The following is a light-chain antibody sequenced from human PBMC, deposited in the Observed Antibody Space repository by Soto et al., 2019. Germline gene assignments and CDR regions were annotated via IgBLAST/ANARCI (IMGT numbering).Light chain of an antibody. CDR2: DAS. Sequence: IVMKQSLATLSVYAGERGRLSCRARQSVRSNLAWYQQKPGQAPRLLMYDASTRATGISARFSGSGSGTEFTLTISSLQSEDFAVYYCQQYHNWPITFGQGTRLEI. CDR1: QSVRSN. J-gene: IGKJ5*01. V-gene: IGKV3-15*01. CDR3: QQYHNWPIT.